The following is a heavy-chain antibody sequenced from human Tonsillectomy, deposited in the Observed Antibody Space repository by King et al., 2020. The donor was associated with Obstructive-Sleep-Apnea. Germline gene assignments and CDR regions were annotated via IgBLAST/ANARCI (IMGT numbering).Heavy chain of an antibody. J-gene: IGHJ6*02. Sequence: VQLQQWGAGLLKPSETLSLTCAVYGGSFSGYYWSWIRQPPGKGLEWIGEINHSGSTNYNPSLKSRVTISVDTSKNQFSLKLSSVTAADTAVYYCARTLGYDFWSVYRSYYGMAVWGQGTTVPASS. CDR1: GGSFSGYY. D-gene: IGHD3-3*01. CDR2: INHSGST. CDR3: ARTLGYDFWSVYRSYYGMAV. V-gene: IGHV4-34*01.